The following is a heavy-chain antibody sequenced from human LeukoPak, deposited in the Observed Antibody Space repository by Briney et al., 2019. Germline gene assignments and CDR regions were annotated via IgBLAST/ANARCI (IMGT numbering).Heavy chain of an antibody. CDR2: IYYSGST. Sequence: KSSETLSLTCTVSGGSISSYYWGWIRQPPGKGLEWIGSIYYSGSTYYNPSLKSRVTISVDTSKNQFSLKLSSVTAADTAVYYCARLPFIAVAGTSDAFDIWGQGTMVTVSS. CDR3: ARLPFIAVAGTSDAFDI. V-gene: IGHV4-39*01. CDR1: GGSISSYY. J-gene: IGHJ3*02. D-gene: IGHD6-19*01.